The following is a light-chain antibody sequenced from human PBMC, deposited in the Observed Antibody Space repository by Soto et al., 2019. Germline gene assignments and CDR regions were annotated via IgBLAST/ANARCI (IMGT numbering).Light chain of an antibody. V-gene: IGLV2-23*01. CDR2: EGN. CDR1: SSDAGSYKL. CDR3: CSYAGSGAAV. J-gene: IGLJ1*01. Sequence: QSALTQPASVSGSPGQSITISCTGTSSDAGSYKLVSWYQQHPGKAPKFIIYEGNKRPSGVSNRFSGSESGDTASLTISGLQAEDEADYYCCSYAGSGAAVFGIGTKVTV.